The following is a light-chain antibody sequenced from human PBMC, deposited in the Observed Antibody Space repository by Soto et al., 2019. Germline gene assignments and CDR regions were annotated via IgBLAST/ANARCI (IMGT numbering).Light chain of an antibody. CDR3: QSYDSSLSAVV. CDR1: SSNIGAGYD. CDR2: VNS. V-gene: IGLV1-40*01. Sequence: QAVVTQPPSVSGAPGQRVTISCTGSSSNIGAGYDVHWYQQLPGTAPKLLIYVNSNRPSGVPDRFSGSKSDTSASLAITGLQDEDEADYYCQSYDSSLSAVVFGGGTKLTVL. J-gene: IGLJ2*01.